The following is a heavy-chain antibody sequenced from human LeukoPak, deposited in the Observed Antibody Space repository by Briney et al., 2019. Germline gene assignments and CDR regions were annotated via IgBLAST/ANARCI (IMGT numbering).Heavy chain of an antibody. CDR3: ARVRCSGGSCYYDY. V-gene: IGHV4-39*07. CDR1: AGSISSSTYY. CDR2: IYYSGST. J-gene: IGHJ4*02. D-gene: IGHD2-15*01. Sequence: PSETLSLTCTVSAGSISSSTYYWGWIRQPPGKGLEWIGSIYYSGSTDYNPSLKSRVTISVDTSKNQFSLKLSSVTAADTAVYYCARVRCSGGSCYYDYWGQGTLVTVSS.